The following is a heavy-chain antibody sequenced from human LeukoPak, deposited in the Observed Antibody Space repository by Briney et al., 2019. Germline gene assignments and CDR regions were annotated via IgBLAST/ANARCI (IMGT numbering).Heavy chain of an antibody. J-gene: IGHJ4*02. V-gene: IGHV3-73*01. CDR1: GFTFSGST. CDR3: TANLKYVFEY. Sequence: GGSLRLSCAASGFTFSGSTMHWVRQASGKGLEWVGRVRSKANSYATAYAASVKGRFTISRDDSKNTAYLQMNSLKTEDTAVYYCTANLKYVFEYWGQGTLVTVSS. CDR2: VRSKANSYAT. D-gene: IGHD3-16*01.